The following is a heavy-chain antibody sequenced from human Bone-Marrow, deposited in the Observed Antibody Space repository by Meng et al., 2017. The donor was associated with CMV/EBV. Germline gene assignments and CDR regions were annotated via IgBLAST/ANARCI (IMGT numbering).Heavy chain of an antibody. V-gene: IGHV1-69*05. CDR1: GGTFSSYA. D-gene: IGHD6-13*01. J-gene: IGHJ6*02. Sequence: SVKVSCKASGGTFSSYAISWVRQAPGQGLEWMGGIISILGTANYAQKFQGRVTITTDESTSTAYMELSNLRSEDTAVYYCARVSEGSSRNTYYYYCGMDVWGQGTTVTVSS. CDR3: ARVSEGSSRNTYYYYCGMDV. CDR2: IISILGTA.